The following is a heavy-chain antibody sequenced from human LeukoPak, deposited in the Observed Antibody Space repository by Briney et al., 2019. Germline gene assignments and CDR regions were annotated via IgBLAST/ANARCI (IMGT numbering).Heavy chain of an antibody. J-gene: IGHJ4*02. Sequence: GGSLRLSCAASGFTFSSYAMSWVRQAPGKGLQWVSAISGSGGSTYHADSVKGRFTISRDNSKNTLYLQMNSLRAEDTAVYYCAKPYIVALDYWGQGTLVTVSS. D-gene: IGHD5-12*01. CDR1: GFTFSSYA. CDR2: ISGSGGST. CDR3: AKPYIVALDY. V-gene: IGHV3-23*01.